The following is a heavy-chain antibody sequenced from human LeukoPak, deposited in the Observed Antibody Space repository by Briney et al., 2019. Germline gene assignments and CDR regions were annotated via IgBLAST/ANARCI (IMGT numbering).Heavy chain of an antibody. V-gene: IGHV1-69*05. CDR1: GGTFISYA. Sequence: SVKVSCKASGGTFISYAISWVRQAPGQGVEWMGGIIPIFGTANYAQKFQGRVTITTDESTSTAYMELSSLRSEDTAVYYCARGGGYYDSSGYYGGWGQGTLVTVSS. J-gene: IGHJ4*02. CDR2: IIPIFGTA. CDR3: ARGGGYYDSSGYYGG. D-gene: IGHD3-22*01.